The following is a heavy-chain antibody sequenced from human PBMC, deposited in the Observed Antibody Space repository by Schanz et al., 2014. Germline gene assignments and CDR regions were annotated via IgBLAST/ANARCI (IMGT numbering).Heavy chain of an antibody. V-gene: IGHV3-9*01. CDR2: MSWNAGSL. CDR1: GFRFDDYA. Sequence: QLVESGGGVVQPGRSLRLSCVASGFRFDDYAMHWVRQAPGKGLEWVSGMSWNAGSLGYGDSVKGRFTISRDNSKNTVYLEMNNVRVDDTAVYYCAKGVGGGLLLGSAFDNWGQGTMVTVTS. J-gene: IGHJ3*02. CDR3: AKGVGGGLLLGSAFDN. D-gene: IGHD2-15*01.